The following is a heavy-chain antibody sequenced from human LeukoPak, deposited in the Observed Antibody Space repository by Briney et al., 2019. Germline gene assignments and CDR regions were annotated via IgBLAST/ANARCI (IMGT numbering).Heavy chain of an antibody. CDR2: IYYSGST. CDR3: ARAIGSNYYYYYYMDV. V-gene: IGHV4-39*07. Sequence: PSETLSLTCTVSGGSISSSSYYWDWTRQPPGKGLEWIGSIYYSGSTYYNPSLKSRVTISVDTSKNQFSLKLSSVTAADTAVYYCARAIGSNYYYYYYMDVWGKGTTVTVSS. D-gene: IGHD3-10*01. CDR1: GGSISSSSYY. J-gene: IGHJ6*03.